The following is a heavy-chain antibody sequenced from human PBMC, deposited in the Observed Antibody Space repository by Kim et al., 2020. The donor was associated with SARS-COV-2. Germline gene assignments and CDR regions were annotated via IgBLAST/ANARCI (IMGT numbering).Heavy chain of an antibody. Sequence: SETLSLTCAVSGGSISSSNWWSWVRQPPGKGLEWIGEIYHSGSTNYNPSLKSRVTISVDKSKNQFSLKLSSVTAADTAVYYCRGIVVGRLDAFDIWGQGTMVTVSS. CDR3: RGIVVGRLDAFDI. D-gene: IGHD3-22*01. CDR1: GGSISSSNW. V-gene: IGHV4-4*02. CDR2: IYHSGST. J-gene: IGHJ3*02.